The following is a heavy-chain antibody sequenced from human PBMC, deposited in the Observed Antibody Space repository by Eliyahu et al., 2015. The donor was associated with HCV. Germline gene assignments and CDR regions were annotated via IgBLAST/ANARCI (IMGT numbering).Heavy chain of an antibody. V-gene: IGHV3-9*01. CDR3: AKDHEGYYGSGSYYTLRFDY. CDR2: ISWNSGSI. J-gene: IGHJ4*02. D-gene: IGHD3-10*01. CDR1: GFTFDDYA. Sequence: EVQLVESGGGLVQPGRSLRLSCAASGFTFDDYAMHWVRQAPGKGLGWVSGISWNSGSIGYADSVKGRFTISRDNAKNSLYLQMNSLRAEDTALYYCAKDHEGYYGSGSYYTLRFDYWGQGTLVTVSS.